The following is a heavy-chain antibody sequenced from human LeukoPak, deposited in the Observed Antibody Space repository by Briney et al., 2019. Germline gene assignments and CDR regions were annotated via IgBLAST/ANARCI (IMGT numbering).Heavy chain of an antibody. CDR2: INPNSGGT. V-gene: IGHV1-2*02. CDR3: ARDVTGDQSWFFDL. Sequence: GASVKVSCKASGYTFTGYYMHWVRQAPGQGLEWMGWINPNSGGTNYAQKFQVRVTMTRDTSISTAYMELSRLRSDDTAVYYCARDVTGDQSWFFDLWGRGTLVTVSS. J-gene: IGHJ2*01. CDR1: GYTFTGYY. D-gene: IGHD7-27*01.